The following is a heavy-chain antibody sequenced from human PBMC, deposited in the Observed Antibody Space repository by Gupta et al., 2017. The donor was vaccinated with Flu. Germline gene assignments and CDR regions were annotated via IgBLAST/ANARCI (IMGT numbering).Heavy chain of an antibody. CDR1: GFTFDDYA. CDR2: ISWNSGSI. Sequence: EVQLVESGGGLVQPGRSLRLSCSASGFTFDDYAMHWVGQAPGKGLEWVSGISWNSGSIGYADSVKGRFTISRDNAKNSLYLQMNSLRAEDTALYYCAKGGDCSSTSCYFGYWGQGTLVTVSS. CDR3: AKGGDCSSTSCYFGY. J-gene: IGHJ4*02. V-gene: IGHV3-9*01. D-gene: IGHD2-2*01.